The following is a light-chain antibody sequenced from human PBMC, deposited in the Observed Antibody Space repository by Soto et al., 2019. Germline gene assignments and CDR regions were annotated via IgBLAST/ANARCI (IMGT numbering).Light chain of an antibody. CDR3: LLFYSGARI. Sequence: QAVVTQDPSLTVSPGGTVTLTSGSSTGAVTSGHYPYWFQQKPGQAPRTLIYDTTKKHSWTPARFSGSFLGGKAALTLSGAQPEDEADYYCLLFYSGARIFGRGTKLTVL. J-gene: IGLJ2*01. CDR1: TGAVTSGHY. V-gene: IGLV7-46*01. CDR2: DTT.